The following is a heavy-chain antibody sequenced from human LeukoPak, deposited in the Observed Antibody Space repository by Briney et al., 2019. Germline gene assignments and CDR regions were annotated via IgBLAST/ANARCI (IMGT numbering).Heavy chain of an antibody. CDR2: IKSKAAIYAT. J-gene: IGHJ4*02. CDR1: GFTFSGSA. CDR3: TTYGDYAPGSDY. V-gene: IGHV3-73*01. D-gene: IGHD4-17*01. Sequence: GGSLRLSCAASGFTFSGSAIHWVRQASGKGLEWVGRIKSKAAIYATAYAASVKGRFTISRDDSEYTAYLQMNSLKTEDTAVYYCTTYGDYAPGSDYWGQGTLVTVSS.